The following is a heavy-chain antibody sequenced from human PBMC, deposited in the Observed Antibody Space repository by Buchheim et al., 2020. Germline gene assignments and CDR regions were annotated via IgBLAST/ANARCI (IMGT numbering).Heavy chain of an antibody. CDR3: ARDRCTGGVCYLDY. CDR2: IYYSGST. Sequence: QVQLQESGPGLVKPSETLSLTCTVSGGSISSSYWSWIRQPPGKGLEWIGYIYYSGSTNYNPSLKSRVTISVDTSKNQFSLKLSSVTAADTAVYYCARDRCTGGVCYLDYWGQGTL. D-gene: IGHD2-8*02. V-gene: IGHV4-59*01. CDR1: GGSISSSY. J-gene: IGHJ4*02.